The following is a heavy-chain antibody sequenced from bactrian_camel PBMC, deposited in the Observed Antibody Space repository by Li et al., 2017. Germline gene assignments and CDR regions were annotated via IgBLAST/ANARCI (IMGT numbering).Heavy chain of an antibody. V-gene: IGHV3S53*01. Sequence: HVQLVESGGRSVQAGGSLRLSCAASGSTYSNACMAWFRQAPGKEREWVAHIISDGRPAVADSLKGRFTISSDDAKNTVHLQMSSLKPEDTAMYYCAATSVTGGFAWDRAPMYNYWGQGTQVTVS. CDR3: AATSVTGGFAWDRAPMYNY. D-gene: IGHD3*01. CDR1: GSTYSNAC. CDR2: IISDGRP. J-gene: IGHJ4*01.